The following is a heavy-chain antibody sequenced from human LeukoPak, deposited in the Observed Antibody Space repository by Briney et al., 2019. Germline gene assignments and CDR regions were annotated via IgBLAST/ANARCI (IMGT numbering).Heavy chain of an antibody. CDR2: TRPGGDNR. Sequence: AGSLRLSCAASGFILNNYDMHWVRQAPGKGLEWVAVTRPGGDNRNYGDSVRGRFTISRDNSRNTVDLQMNSLRVDDTAVYYCAREQDYGDYRTADYWGQGTLVTVSS. CDR3: AREQDYGDYRTADY. D-gene: IGHD4-17*01. J-gene: IGHJ4*02. V-gene: IGHV3-33*01. CDR1: GFILNNYD.